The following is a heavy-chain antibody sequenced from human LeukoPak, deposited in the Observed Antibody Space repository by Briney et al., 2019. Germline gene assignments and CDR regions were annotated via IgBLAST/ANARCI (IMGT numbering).Heavy chain of an antibody. V-gene: IGHV3-7*01. J-gene: IGHJ4*02. CDR3: ARDSYPVAAAGTAGDY. CDR2: IKQDGSEK. Sequence: GGSLRLSCAASGFTFSSYEMNWVRQAPGKGLEWVANIKQDGSEKYYVDSVKGRFSISRDNAKNTLYLQMNSLRAEDTAVYYCARDSYPVAAAGTAGDYWGQGTLVTVSS. D-gene: IGHD6-13*01. CDR1: GFTFSSYE.